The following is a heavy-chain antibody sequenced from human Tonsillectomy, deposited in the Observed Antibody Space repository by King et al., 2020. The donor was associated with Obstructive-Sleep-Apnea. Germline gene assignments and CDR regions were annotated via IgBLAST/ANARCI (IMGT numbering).Heavy chain of an antibody. D-gene: IGHD6-19*01. V-gene: IGHV3-9*01. Sequence: VQLVESGGGLVQPGRSLRLSCAASGFTFDDYAMHWVRQAPGKGLEWVSGISWNSGIIGYADSVKGRFTISRDNAKNSLYLQMNSLRAEDTALYYCAKDQERDSSGFDYWGQGTLVTVSS. J-gene: IGHJ4*02. CDR3: AKDQERDSSGFDY. CDR1: GFTFDDYA. CDR2: ISWNSGII.